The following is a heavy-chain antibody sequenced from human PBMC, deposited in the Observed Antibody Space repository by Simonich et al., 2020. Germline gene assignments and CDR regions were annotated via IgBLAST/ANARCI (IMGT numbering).Heavy chain of an antibody. CDR3: ARGLRVAAAGTAFQH. CDR1: GGSFSGYY. D-gene: IGHD6-13*01. V-gene: IGHV4-34*01. J-gene: IGHJ1*01. Sequence: QVQLQQWGAGLLKPSETLSLTCAVYGGSFSGYYWSWIRPPPGKGLEWIGEINHSGSTNYNPSLKSRVTISVDTSKNQFSLKLSSLTAADTAVYYCARGLRVAAAGTAFQHWGQGTLVTVSS. CDR2: INHSGST.